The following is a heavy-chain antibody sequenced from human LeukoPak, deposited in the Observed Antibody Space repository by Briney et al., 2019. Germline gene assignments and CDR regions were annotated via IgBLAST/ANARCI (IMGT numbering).Heavy chain of an antibody. J-gene: IGHJ3*02. Sequence: SETLSLTXNVSGSSISTYYWSWIRQPPGKGLEWIGYIYYSGSTNYNPSLKSRVTISVDTSKNQFSLKLSSVTAADTAVYYCARMSRGITIFGVVIGNTFDIWGQGTMVTVSS. CDR2: IYYSGST. CDR3: ARMSRGITIFGVVIGNTFDI. V-gene: IGHV4-59*01. CDR1: GSSISTYY. D-gene: IGHD3-3*01.